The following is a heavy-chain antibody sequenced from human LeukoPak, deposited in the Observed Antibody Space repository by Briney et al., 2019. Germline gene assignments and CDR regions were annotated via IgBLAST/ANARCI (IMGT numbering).Heavy chain of an antibody. CDR1: GVSITNGGYY. J-gene: IGHJ4*02. Sequence: SQTLSLTCTVSGVSITNGGYYWRWLRQPAGKGLEWIGRIYTTGSTNYNPSLKSRVTISLDTSKNQFSLKLSSVSAEDTALYYCARERLGGSYYRPVEYWGQGTLVTVSS. CDR2: IYTTGST. CDR3: ARERLGGSYYRPVEY. V-gene: IGHV4-61*02. D-gene: IGHD1-26*01.